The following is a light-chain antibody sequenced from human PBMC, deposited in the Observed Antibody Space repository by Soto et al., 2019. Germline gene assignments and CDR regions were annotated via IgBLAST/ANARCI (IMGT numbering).Light chain of an antibody. CDR1: QSVRSSY. J-gene: IGKJ2*01. V-gene: IGKV3-20*01. CDR2: GAS. Sequence: EIVLTQSPGTLSLSPGERATLSCRASQSVRSSYLAWYQQKPGQAPRLLIYGASSRATGIPDRFSSSGSGTDFTLTISRLDPEDFAVYYCQQYGSSPYTFGQGTKLEIK. CDR3: QQYGSSPYT.